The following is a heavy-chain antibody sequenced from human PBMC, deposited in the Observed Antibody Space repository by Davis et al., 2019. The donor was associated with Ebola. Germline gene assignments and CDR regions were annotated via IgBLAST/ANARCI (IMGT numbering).Heavy chain of an antibody. CDR2: IDPSDSYT. D-gene: IGHD1-1*01. CDR3: ATVERGALLGY. Sequence: GESLKISCKASGYNFISNWIGWVRQMPGKGLEWMGSIDPSDSYTRYSPSFQGQVTISADKSISTAYLQWTSLKASDTAMYYCATVERGALLGYWGQGTLVTVSS. CDR1: GYNFISNW. V-gene: IGHV5-10-1*04. J-gene: IGHJ4*02.